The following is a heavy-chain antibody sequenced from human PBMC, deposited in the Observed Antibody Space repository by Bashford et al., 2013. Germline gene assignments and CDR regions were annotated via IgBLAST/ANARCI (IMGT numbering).Heavy chain of an antibody. CDR3: ARRSTNWFDP. CDR1: GGSISSGNYY. Sequence: SETLSLTCTVSGGSISSGNYYWGWIRQPPGEGLEWIGSVYHSGKTYYNPSLKSRVTISVDTSKNQFSLTLTSVTVADTAVYYCARRSTNWFDPWGQGTLVTVSS. J-gene: IGHJ5*02. CDR2: VYHSGKT. D-gene: IGHD5/OR15-5a*01. V-gene: IGHV4-39*01.